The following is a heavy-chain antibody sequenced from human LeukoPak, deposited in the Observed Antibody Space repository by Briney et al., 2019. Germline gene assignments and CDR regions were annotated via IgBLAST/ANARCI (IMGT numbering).Heavy chain of an antibody. Sequence: PGGSLRLSCAASGFTFSNAWMSWVRQAPGKGLEWVGRIKSKTDGGTTDYAAPVKGRFTISRDDSKNTLYLQMNSLKTEDTAVYYCTTEYGYCSSTSCPGVAFDIWGQGTMATVSS. J-gene: IGHJ3*02. CDR2: IKSKTDGGTT. CDR1: GFTFSNAW. V-gene: IGHV3-15*01. D-gene: IGHD2-2*03. CDR3: TTEYGYCSSTSCPGVAFDI.